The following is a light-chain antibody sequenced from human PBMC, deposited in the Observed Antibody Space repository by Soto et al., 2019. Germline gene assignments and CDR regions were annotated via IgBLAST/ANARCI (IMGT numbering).Light chain of an antibody. V-gene: IGLV4-69*01. CDR2: LNSDGSH. CDR1: SGHSNYA. CDR3: QTWGSGIVV. J-gene: IGLJ2*01. Sequence: QPVLTQSPSASTSLGASVKLTCTLSSGHSNYAIAWHQQQSEKGPRYLMNLNSDGSHSKGDGIPDRFSGSSSVAERYLTISSLQSEDEADYYCQTWGSGIVVFGGGTKVTVL.